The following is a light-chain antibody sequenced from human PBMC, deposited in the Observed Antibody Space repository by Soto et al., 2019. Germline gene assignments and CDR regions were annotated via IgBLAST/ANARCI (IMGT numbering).Light chain of an antibody. Sequence: QSALPQPASVSASPGQSITIPCTGTSIDVGSYNLVSWFQQHPGKVPKLLIYEGTKRPSGLSDRFSGSKSGTTASLTISGLQAEDEAHYYCYSYAGENLYVFGTGTKVTVL. CDR3: YSYAGENLYV. V-gene: IGLV2-23*01. CDR1: SIDVGSYNL. CDR2: EGT. J-gene: IGLJ1*01.